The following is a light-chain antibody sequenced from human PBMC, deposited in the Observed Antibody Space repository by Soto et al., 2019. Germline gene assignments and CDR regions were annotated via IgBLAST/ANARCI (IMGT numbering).Light chain of an antibody. CDR2: GAS. Sequence: ETVLTRSPGTLSLSPGERATLSCRASQSVSSNTLAWYQQKPGQAPRLLMHGASIRATGIPDRFSGSGSGTDFTLTVSRLEPDDFAVYYCQQYGTSPSWTFGQGTKVDIK. V-gene: IGKV3-20*01. J-gene: IGKJ1*01. CDR3: QQYGTSPSWT. CDR1: QSVSSNT.